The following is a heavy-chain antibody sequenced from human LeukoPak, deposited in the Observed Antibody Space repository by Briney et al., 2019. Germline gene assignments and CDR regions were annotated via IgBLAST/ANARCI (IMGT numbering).Heavy chain of an antibody. V-gene: IGHV1-69*05. Sequence: SVKVSCKASGGTFSTYAVNWVRQAPGHGLEWMGGIIPLSGTAKYAQKFQGRVTISTDESTSTAYMELSSLRSEDTAIYYCTRVFARGGEIIGNYYYYWGQGTLVTVSS. CDR2: IIPLSGTA. J-gene: IGHJ4*02. CDR3: TRVFARGGEIIGNYYYY. D-gene: IGHD3-3*01. CDR1: GGTFSTYA.